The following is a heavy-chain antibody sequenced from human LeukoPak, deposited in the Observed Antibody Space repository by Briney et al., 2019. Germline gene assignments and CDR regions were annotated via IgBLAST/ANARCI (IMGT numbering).Heavy chain of an antibody. CDR2: ISYSGST. CDR1: RGSISTHY. V-gene: IGHV4-59*08. J-gene: IGHJ4*02. D-gene: IGHD2-21*01. Sequence: SETLSLTCSASRGSISTHYWSWIRQPPGQGLEWIGYISYSGSTNYNPCPKKRLTISVDTSKSQFSLKLSSMTATDTAVYYCARLSCAGVSCFDYWGQGALVTVSS. CDR3: ARLSCAGVSCFDY.